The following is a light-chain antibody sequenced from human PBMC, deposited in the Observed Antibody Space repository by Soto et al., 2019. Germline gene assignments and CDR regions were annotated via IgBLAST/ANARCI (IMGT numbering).Light chain of an antibody. J-gene: IGKJ1*01. CDR3: QQTYSVPPL. V-gene: IGKV1-39*01. Sequence: DIQMTQSPSSLAASIGDRVTLTCRASQRIGTNLNWYQQIPGKAPKLLIYAVSSLQSGVSSRFSGSGSGTDFTLSINSLQREDFATYYFQQTYSVPPLFGQGTQVEIK. CDR2: AVS. CDR1: QRIGTN.